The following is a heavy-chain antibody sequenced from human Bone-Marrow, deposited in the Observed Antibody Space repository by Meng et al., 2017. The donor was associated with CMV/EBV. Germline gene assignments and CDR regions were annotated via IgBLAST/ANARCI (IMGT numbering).Heavy chain of an antibody. Sequence: GESLKISCAASGFTFSGSAMHWVRQASGKGLEWVGRIRSKANSYATAYAASVKGRFTISRDDSKNTAYLQMNSLRAEDTAVYYCARSMQEKYYYGMDVWGQRTTVTVSS. CDR2: IRSKANSYAT. CDR3: ARSMQEKYYYGMDV. J-gene: IGHJ6*02. CDR1: GFTFSGSA. V-gene: IGHV3-73*01.